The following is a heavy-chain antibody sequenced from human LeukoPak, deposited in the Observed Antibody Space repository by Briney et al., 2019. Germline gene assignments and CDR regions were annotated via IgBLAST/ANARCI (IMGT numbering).Heavy chain of an antibody. CDR2: IYYSGST. V-gene: IGHV4-59*12. Sequence: SETLSLTCAVSGGSISGFYWSWIRQPPGKGLEWIGNIYYSGSTYYNPSLKSRVAISVDTSKNQFSLKLSSVTAADTAVYYCAREVGAPGIFGVVPNALDYWGQGTLVTVSS. CDR1: GGSISGFY. J-gene: IGHJ4*02. CDR3: AREVGAPGIFGVVPNALDY. D-gene: IGHD3-3*01.